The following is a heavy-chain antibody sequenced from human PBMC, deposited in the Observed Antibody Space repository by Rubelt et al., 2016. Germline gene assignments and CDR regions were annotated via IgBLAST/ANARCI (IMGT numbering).Heavy chain of an antibody. Sequence: VESGGGLVQSGGSLRLSCAASGFTFTNYWMHWVRQAPGKGLVWVSHIATDGSSTAYADSVKGRFTISRDNSKNTLYLQMNSLRAEDTAVYYCARGQSGYDSNWGQGTLVTVSS. V-gene: IGHV3-74*01. CDR2: IATDGSST. CDR3: ARGQSGYDSN. J-gene: IGHJ4*02. CDR1: GFTFTNYW. D-gene: IGHD5-12*01.